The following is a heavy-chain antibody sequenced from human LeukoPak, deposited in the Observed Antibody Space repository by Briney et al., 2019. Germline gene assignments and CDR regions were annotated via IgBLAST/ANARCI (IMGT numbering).Heavy chain of an antibody. J-gene: IGHJ5*02. CDR2: INPNSGGT. D-gene: IGHD3-10*01. CDR3: ARWFGELLNNWFDP. V-gene: IGHV1-2*02. Sequence: GAPVKVSCKASGYTFTGYYMHWVRQAPGQGLEWMGWINPNSGGTNYAQKFQGRVTMTRDTSISTAYMELSRLRSDDTAVYYCARWFGELLNNWFDPWGQGTLVTVSS. CDR1: GYTFTGYY.